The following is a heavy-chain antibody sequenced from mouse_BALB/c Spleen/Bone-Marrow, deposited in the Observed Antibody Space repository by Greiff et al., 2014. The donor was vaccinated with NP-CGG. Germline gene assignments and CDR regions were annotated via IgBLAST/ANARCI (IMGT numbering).Heavy chain of an antibody. D-gene: IGHD1-1*01. CDR3: NENYGRYFDV. CDR1: GFNIKDYY. CDR2: IDPENGDT. J-gene: IGHJ1*01. V-gene: IGHV14-4*02. Sequence: VQLQQSGAELVRSGASVKLSCTASGFNIKDYYIHWVKQRPEQGLEWIGWIDPENGDTEYAPKFQGKATLTADTSSNTAYLQLSSLTSEDTAVYHCNENYGRYFDVWGAGTTVTVSS.